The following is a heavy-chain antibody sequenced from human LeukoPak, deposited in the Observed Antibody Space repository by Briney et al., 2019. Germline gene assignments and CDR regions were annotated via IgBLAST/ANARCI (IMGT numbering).Heavy chain of an antibody. D-gene: IGHD3-22*01. J-gene: IGHJ4*02. CDR1: GFTFGNYA. CDR3: AKSGRKGSGYYYEDY. V-gene: IGHV3-48*01. CDR2: IGPSGSNI. Sequence: PGGSLRLSCAASGFTFGNYAMNWVRQAPGKGLEWVSYIGPSGSNIYYADSVKGRFTISSDNAKDSLYLQMNSLRAEDTAVYYCAKSGRKGSGYYYEDYWGQGTLVTVSS.